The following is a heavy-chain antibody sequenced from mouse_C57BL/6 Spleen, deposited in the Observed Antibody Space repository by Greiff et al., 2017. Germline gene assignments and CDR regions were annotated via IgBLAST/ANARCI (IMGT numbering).Heavy chain of an antibody. V-gene: IGHV1-26*01. CDR1: GYTFTDYY. J-gene: IGHJ3*01. Sequence: VQLQQSGPELVKPGASVKISCKASGYTFTDYYMNWVKQSPGKSLEWIGDINPNNGGTSYNQKFKGKATLTVDKSSSTAYMELRSLTSEDSAVYYCARSGYYGSKVFAYWGQGTLVTVSA. D-gene: IGHD1-1*01. CDR3: ARSGYYGSKVFAY. CDR2: INPNNGGT.